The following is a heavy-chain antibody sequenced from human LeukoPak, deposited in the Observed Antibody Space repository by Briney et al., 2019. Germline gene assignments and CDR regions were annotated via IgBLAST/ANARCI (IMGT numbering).Heavy chain of an antibody. D-gene: IGHD6-19*01. CDR3: ARGSGYSSGWFFGD. V-gene: IGHV4-59*01. CDR2: IYYSGST. J-gene: IGHJ4*02. CDR1: GGSISSYY. Sequence: SETLSLTCTVSGGSISSYYWSWIRQPPGKGLEWIGYIYYSGSTYYNPSLKSRVTISVDTSKNQFSLKLSSVTAADTAVYYCARGSGYSSGWFFGDWGQGTLVTVSS.